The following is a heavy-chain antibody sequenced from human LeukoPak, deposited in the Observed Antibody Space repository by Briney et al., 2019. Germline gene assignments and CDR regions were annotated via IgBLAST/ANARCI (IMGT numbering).Heavy chain of an antibody. CDR2: ISYDGSNK. Sequence: GGSLRLSCAASGFTFSSYGMHWVRQAPGKGLEWVAVISYDGSNKYYADSVKGRFTISRDNSKNTLYLQMNSLRAEDTAVYYCAKGLEGTIPAGDFDYWGQGTLVTVSS. D-gene: IGHD1-1*01. CDR1: GFTFSSYG. CDR3: AKGLEGTIPAGDFDY. V-gene: IGHV3-30*18. J-gene: IGHJ4*02.